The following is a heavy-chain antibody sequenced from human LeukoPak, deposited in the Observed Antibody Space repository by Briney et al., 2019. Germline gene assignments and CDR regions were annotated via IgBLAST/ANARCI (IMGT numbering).Heavy chain of an antibody. CDR1: GFTSSSYW. V-gene: IGHV3-7*03. Sequence: GGSLRLSCVASGFTSSSYWMSWVRQAPGKGLEWVANIKKVGSEKYYVDSVKGRFTISRDNAKNSLYLQMNSLRAEDTAVYFCARGLYSSTTYYFDYWGQGTLVTVSS. J-gene: IGHJ4*02. CDR3: ARGLYSSTTYYFDY. CDR2: IKKVGSEK. D-gene: IGHD6-13*01.